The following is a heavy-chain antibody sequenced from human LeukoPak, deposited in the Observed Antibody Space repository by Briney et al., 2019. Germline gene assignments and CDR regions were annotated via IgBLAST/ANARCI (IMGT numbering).Heavy chain of an antibody. V-gene: IGHV3-30-3*01. CDR2: ISYDGNNN. CDR3: ARDLRVVLTISNAFDV. D-gene: IGHD3-10*01. CDR1: GFIFSSHA. J-gene: IGHJ3*01. Sequence: GRSLRLSCAASGFIFSSHAMHWVRQAPGKGLEWVAVISYDGNNNYYAASVKGRFTISRDDSKNTLYLQMNSLRGEDTAFYYCARDLRVVLTISNAFDVWGQGTMVTVSS.